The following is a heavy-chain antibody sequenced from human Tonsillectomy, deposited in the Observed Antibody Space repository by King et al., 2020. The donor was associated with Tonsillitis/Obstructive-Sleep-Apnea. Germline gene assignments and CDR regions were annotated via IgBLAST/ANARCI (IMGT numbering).Heavy chain of an antibody. CDR3: ARGYGSGGSYYSNYYFYMDV. Sequence: QLQESGPGLVKPSETLSLTCTVSGGSISTYYWSWIRQPPGKGLEWIGYIYYSGSTNYNPSLKSRVTMSVDTSKNQFSLKLTSVTAADTAVYYCARGYGSGGSYYSNYYFYMDVWGKGTTVTVSS. D-gene: IGHD2-15*01. V-gene: IGHV4-59*08. J-gene: IGHJ6*03. CDR2: IYYSGST. CDR1: GGSISTYY.